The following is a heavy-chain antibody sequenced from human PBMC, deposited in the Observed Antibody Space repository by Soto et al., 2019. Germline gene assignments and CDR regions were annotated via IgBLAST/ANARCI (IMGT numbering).Heavy chain of an antibody. D-gene: IGHD6-13*01. CDR1: GGTFSSYV. CDR3: VRDRADFSSTYYHYFSV. J-gene: IGHJ2*01. CDR2: IIPIFGTA. Sequence: SVKVSCKASGGTFSSYVISWVRQAPGQGLEWMGGIIPIFGTAKYAQRFQGRVTITADESTSTAYMELSSLRSEDTAVYYCVRDRADFSSTYYHYFSVWGRGTLVTVSS. V-gene: IGHV1-69*13.